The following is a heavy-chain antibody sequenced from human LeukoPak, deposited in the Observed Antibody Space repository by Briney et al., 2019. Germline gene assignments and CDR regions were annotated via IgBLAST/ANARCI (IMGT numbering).Heavy chain of an antibody. D-gene: IGHD5-24*01. J-gene: IGHJ3*01. Sequence: SETLSLTCTVSGDFLSSGSYYWGWIRQSPGKGLAWIGSIYYSGSTFYNASFESRVTMSVDTSKNQFSLKLTSVTAADTAVYYCARGGEGYNDDAFEVWGLGTAVTVSS. CDR3: ARGGEGYNDDAFEV. CDR1: GDFLSSGSYY. CDR2: IYYSGST. V-gene: IGHV4-39*01.